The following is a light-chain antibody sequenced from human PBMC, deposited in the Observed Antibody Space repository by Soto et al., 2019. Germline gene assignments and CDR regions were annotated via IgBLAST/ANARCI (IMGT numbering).Light chain of an antibody. CDR1: QSVSSNY. CDR2: AAS. CDR3: QQYGSTPMFT. Sequence: EIVLTQSPGTLSLSPGERATLSCRASQSVSSNYLAWYQQKPGQAPRLLIDAASRAAAGIPDRLSGSGSGTDFTLTISSLEHEDVAVYFCQQYGSTPMFTFGQGTKLEIK. J-gene: IGKJ2*01. V-gene: IGKV3-20*01.